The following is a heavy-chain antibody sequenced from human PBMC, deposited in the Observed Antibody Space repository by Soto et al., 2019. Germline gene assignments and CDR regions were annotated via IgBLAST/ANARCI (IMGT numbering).Heavy chain of an antibody. CDR3: AKGGQQLIRSYFDN. CDR1: GFTYSSYG. J-gene: IGHJ4*02. Sequence: GGSPRPSCPSSGFTYSSYGMHWVRQAPGKGLEWVAVISYDVSNKYYADSEKGQYTISRDNSKNTLYLQMNSLTAEDTAVYYCAKGGQQLIRSYFDNWGQGTLATFPS. CDR2: ISYDVSNK. V-gene: IGHV3-30*18. D-gene: IGHD6-13*01.